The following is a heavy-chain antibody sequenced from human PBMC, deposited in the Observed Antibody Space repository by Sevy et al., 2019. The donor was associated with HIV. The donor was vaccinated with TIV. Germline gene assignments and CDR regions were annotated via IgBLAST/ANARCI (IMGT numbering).Heavy chain of an antibody. D-gene: IGHD3-22*01. J-gene: IGHJ6*02. V-gene: IGHV1-18*01. CDR3: ARDRNNYDSSGYPKGMDV. CDR1: GYTFTRYG. CDR2: TSAYNGNT. Sequence: ASVKVSCKASGYTFTRYGITWVRQAPGQGLEWMGWTSAYNGNTNYAQKVQGRVTMTKDMSTSTAYMELRSLKSDDTAMYYCARDRNNYDSSGYPKGMDVWGQRTTVTVSS.